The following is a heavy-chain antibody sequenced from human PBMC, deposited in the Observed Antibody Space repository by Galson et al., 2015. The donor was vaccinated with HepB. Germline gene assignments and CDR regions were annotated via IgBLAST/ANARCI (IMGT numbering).Heavy chain of an antibody. J-gene: IGHJ4*02. V-gene: IGHV3-11*01. CDR2: ISSSGSTI. CDR1: GFTFSSYA. CDR3: ASYYYDSSGYTGLGY. Sequence: SLRLSCAASGFTFSSYAMSWVRQAPGKGLEWVSYISSSGSTIYYADSVKGRFTISRDNAKNSLYLQMNSLRAEDTAVYYCASYYYDSSGYTGLGYWGQGTLVTVSS. D-gene: IGHD3-22*01.